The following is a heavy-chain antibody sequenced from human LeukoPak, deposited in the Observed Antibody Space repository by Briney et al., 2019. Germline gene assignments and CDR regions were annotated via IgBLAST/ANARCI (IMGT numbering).Heavy chain of an antibody. Sequence: ASVKVSCKASGYTFTSYGISWVRQAPGQGLEWMGWISAYNGNTNYAQKLQGRVTMTTDTSTSTAYMELRSLRSDDTAVYYCAWTYYDFWSDYYYYMDVWGKGTTVTVSS. D-gene: IGHD3-3*01. CDR2: ISAYNGNT. J-gene: IGHJ6*03. CDR1: GYTFTSYG. V-gene: IGHV1-18*01. CDR3: AWTYYDFWSDYYYYMDV.